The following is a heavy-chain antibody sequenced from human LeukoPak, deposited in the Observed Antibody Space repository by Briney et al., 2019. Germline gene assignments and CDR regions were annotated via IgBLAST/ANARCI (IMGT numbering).Heavy chain of an antibody. V-gene: IGHV4-39*07. D-gene: IGHD6-13*01. CDR1: GGSISSSSYY. Sequence: SETLSLTCTVSGGSISSSSYYWGWIRQPPGKGLEWIGSIYYSGSTYYNPSLKSRVTISVDTSKNQFSLKLSSVTAADTAVYYCARGGWTGAAYYYYYIDVWGKRTTVTVSS. CDR3: ARGGWTGAAYYYYYIDV. J-gene: IGHJ6*03. CDR2: IYYSGST.